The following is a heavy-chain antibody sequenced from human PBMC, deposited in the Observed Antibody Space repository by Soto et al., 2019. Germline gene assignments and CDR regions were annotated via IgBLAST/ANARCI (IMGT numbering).Heavy chain of an antibody. CDR3: AKALKTARGINPKSGGYFYYGMDV. Sequence: GGSLRLSCAASGFTFNSYGMHWVRQAPGKGLEWVSVISYGGSDKYYGDSVKGRFTISRDNSKNTLYLQMSSLRAEDTAVYYCAKALKTARGINPKSGGYFYYGMDVWGQGTTVTVSS. V-gene: IGHV3-30*18. CDR1: GFTFNSYG. CDR2: ISYGGSDK. J-gene: IGHJ6*02. D-gene: IGHD3-10*01.